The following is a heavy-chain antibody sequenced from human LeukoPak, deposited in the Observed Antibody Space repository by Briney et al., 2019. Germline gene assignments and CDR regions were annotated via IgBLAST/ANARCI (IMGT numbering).Heavy chain of an antibody. Sequence: GASVKVSCKASGYTFTSYGISWVRQAPGQGLEWMGWISAYNGNTNYAQKLQGRVTMTTDTSTSTAYMELRSLRSDDTAVYYCARDQDYDFWSGYYTISVGDYWGQGTLVTVSS. CDR2: ISAYNGNT. J-gene: IGHJ4*02. D-gene: IGHD3-3*01. CDR1: GYTFTSYG. CDR3: ARDQDYDFWSGYYTISVGDY. V-gene: IGHV1-18*01.